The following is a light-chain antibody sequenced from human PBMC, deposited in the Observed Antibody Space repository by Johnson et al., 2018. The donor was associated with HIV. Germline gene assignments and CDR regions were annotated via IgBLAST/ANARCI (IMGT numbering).Light chain of an antibody. V-gene: IGLV1-51*02. CDR1: SSNIGNNY. CDR2: ENN. CDR3: GTWDSSLSAYYV. J-gene: IGLJ1*01. Sequence: VLTQPPSVSAAPGQKVTISCSGSSSNIGNNYVSWYQQLPGTAPKLLIYENNKRPSGIPDRFSGSKSSTSATLGITGLQTGDEADYYCGTWDSSLSAYYVFGTGTKVTVL.